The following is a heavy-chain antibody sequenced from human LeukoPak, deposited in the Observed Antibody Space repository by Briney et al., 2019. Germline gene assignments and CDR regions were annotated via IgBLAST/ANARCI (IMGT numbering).Heavy chain of an antibody. CDR2: INHSGST. D-gene: IGHD3-22*01. V-gene: IGHV4-34*01. CDR1: GGSFSGYY. CDR3: ARDSRYYDSSGLDY. J-gene: IGHJ4*02. Sequence: PSETLSLTCAVYGGSFSGYYWSWIRQPPGKGLEWIGEINHSGSTNYNPSLKSRVTISVDTSKNQFSLKLSSVTAADTAVYYCARDSRYYDSSGLDYWGQGTLVTVSS.